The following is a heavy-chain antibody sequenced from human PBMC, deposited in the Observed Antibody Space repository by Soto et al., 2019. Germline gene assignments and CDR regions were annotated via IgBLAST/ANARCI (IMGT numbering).Heavy chain of an antibody. V-gene: IGHV3-48*02. Sequence: GASLKISCVASGFSLSDYAVNWVRQAPGKGLEWVSFISSDSRTIYYADSVEGRFTVSRDNARNSVSLQMDSLRDEDAAVYYCARIKLVEWFFINVDVYDMDVWGQGTPVTVSS. J-gene: IGHJ6*02. CDR1: GFSLSDYA. D-gene: IGHD3-3*01. CDR2: ISSDSRTI. CDR3: ARIKLVEWFFINVDVYDMDV.